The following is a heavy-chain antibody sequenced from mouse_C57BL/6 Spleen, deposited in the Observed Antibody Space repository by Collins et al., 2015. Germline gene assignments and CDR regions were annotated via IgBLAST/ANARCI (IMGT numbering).Heavy chain of an antibody. CDR3: TRGYGNHWYFDV. V-gene: IGHV1-5*01. Sequence: EVQPQQSGTVLARPGASVKMSCKASGYTFTSYWMHWVKQRPGQGLEWIGAIYPGNSDTSYNQKFKGKAKLTAVTSTSTAYMELSSLTNEDSAVYYCTRGYGNHWYFDVWGAGTTVTVSS. CDR2: IYPGNSDT. D-gene: IGHD2-1*01. CDR1: GYTFTSYW. J-gene: IGHJ1*01.